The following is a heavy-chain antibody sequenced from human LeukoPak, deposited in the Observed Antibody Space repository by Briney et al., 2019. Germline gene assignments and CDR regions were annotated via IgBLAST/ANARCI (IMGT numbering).Heavy chain of an antibody. CDR2: IYYSGST. J-gene: IGHJ4*02. CDR3: ARLSGYYGSGSYPPEPDY. D-gene: IGHD3-10*01. CDR1: GGSISSYY. Sequence: PSETLSLTCTVSGGSISSYYWSWIRQPPGKGLEWIGYIYYSGSTNYNPSLKSRVTISVDTSKNQFSLKLSSVTAADTAVYYCARLSGYYGSGSYPPEPDYWGQGTLVTVSS. V-gene: IGHV4-59*08.